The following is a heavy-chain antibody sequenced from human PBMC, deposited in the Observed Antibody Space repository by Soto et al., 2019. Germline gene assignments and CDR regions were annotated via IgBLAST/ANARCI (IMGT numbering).Heavy chain of an antibody. D-gene: IGHD2-8*02. CDR3: ARERGYGSRPGVLRCYGMDV. CDR2: IIPIFGTA. J-gene: IGHJ6*02. CDR1: GGTFSSYA. Sequence: QVQLVQSGAEVKKPGSSVKVSCKASGGTFSSYAISWVRQAPGQGLEWMGGIIPIFGTANYAQKFQGRVTITADESTSTANMELRSLRSEDTAVYYCARERGYGSRPGVLRCYGMDVWGQGTTVTVSS. V-gene: IGHV1-69*12.